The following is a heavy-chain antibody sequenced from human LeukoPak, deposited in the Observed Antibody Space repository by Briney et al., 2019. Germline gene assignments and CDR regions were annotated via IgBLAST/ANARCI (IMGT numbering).Heavy chain of an antibody. V-gene: IGHV4-59*01. J-gene: IGHJ4*02. CDR2: IYYSGST. CDR3: ARSMAAAAPYDY. D-gene: IGHD6-13*01. CDR1: GXSISSYY. Sequence: KPSETLSLTCTVSGXSISSYYWSWIRQPPGKGLEWIGYIYYSGSTNYNPSLKSRVTISVDTSKNQFSLKLSSVTAADTAVYYCARSMAAAAPYDYWGQGTLVTVSS.